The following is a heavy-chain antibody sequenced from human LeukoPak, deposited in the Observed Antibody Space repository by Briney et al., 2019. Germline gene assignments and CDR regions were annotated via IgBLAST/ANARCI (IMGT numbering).Heavy chain of an antibody. V-gene: IGHV4-39*01. CDR3: ATTSYYYDSPDY. CDR1: GGSISSTSYY. D-gene: IGHD3-22*01. J-gene: IGHJ4*02. Sequence: PSETLSLTCTVSGGSISSTSYYWGWSRQPPGKGLEWIGSIYYSWDTYYNPSLKSRVTISVDTSKNQFSLKLSSVTAADTAVYYCATTSYYYDSPDYWGQGTLVTVSS. CDR2: IYYSWDT.